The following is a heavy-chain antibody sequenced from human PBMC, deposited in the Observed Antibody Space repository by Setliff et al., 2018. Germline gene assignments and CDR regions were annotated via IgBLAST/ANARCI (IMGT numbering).Heavy chain of an antibody. CDR1: GFSISSGYY. CDR3: ARAHTWSLPNDNSGYPGWFDP. Sequence: PSETLSLTCAVSGFSISSGYYWGWIRQPPGKGLEWIVNIHHSGKAYYNPPLKSRVTMSVDTSKNHVSLKLSSVTAADTAVYYCARAHTWSLPNDNSGYPGWFDPWGQGTLVTAPQ. V-gene: IGHV4-38-2*01. CDR2: IHHSGKA. D-gene: IGHD3-22*01. J-gene: IGHJ5*02.